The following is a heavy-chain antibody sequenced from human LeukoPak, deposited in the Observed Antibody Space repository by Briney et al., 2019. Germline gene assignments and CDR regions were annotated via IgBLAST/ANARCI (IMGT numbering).Heavy chain of an antibody. CDR1: GGSFSGYY. CDR3: ARSKKGIHGY. V-gene: IGHV4-34*01. D-gene: IGHD5-18*01. Sequence: SETLSLTCAVYGGSFSGYYWSWIRQPPGKGLEWIGEINHSGSTNYNPSLKSRVTISVDTSKNQFSLKLSSVTAADTAVYYCARSKKGIHGYWGQGTLVTVSS. CDR2: INHSGST. J-gene: IGHJ4*02.